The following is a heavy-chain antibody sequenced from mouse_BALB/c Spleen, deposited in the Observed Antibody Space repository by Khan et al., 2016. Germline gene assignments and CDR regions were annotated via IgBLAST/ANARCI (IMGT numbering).Heavy chain of an antibody. CDR1: GFTFVTYA. V-gene: IGHV5-6-5*01. CDR3: SKKENAMDY. J-gene: IGHJ4*01. Sequence: EVELVESGGGLVKPGGSLKLSCAASGFTFVTYAMSLVRQTPEKRLEWVASISSGGTTYYPDSMKGRFTISRDNARNILYLQMSSLRSEDTAMYYCSKKENAMDYWGQGTSVTVSS. CDR2: ISSGGTT.